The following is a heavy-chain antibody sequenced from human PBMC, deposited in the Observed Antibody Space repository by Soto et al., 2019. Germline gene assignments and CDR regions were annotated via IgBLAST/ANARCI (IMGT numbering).Heavy chain of an antibody. CDR1: GYSFTSYW. CDR3: ARHQGLAPVVTPHWYFDL. V-gene: IGHV5-51*01. J-gene: IGHJ2*01. D-gene: IGHD2-15*01. Sequence: GESLKISCKGSGYSFTSYWIGWVRQMPGKGLEWMGIIYPGDSDTRYSPPFQGQVTISADKSISTAYLQWSSLKASDTAMYYCARHQGLAPVVTPHWYFDLWGRGTLVTVSS. CDR2: IYPGDSDT.